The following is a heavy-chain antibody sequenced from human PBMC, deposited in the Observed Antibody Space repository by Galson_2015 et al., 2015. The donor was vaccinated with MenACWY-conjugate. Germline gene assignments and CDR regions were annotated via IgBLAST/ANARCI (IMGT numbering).Heavy chain of an antibody. Sequence: GLVKPSETLSLTCAVYGGSFSGYYWSWIRQPPGKGLEWIGEINHSGSTNYNPSLKSRVTISVDTSKNQFSLKLSSVTAADTAVYYCARGPGIAARRGAFAFDIWGQGTMVTVSS. CDR3: ARGPGIAARRGAFAFDI. CDR2: INHSGST. V-gene: IGHV4-34*01. D-gene: IGHD6-6*01. J-gene: IGHJ3*02. CDR1: GGSFSGYY.